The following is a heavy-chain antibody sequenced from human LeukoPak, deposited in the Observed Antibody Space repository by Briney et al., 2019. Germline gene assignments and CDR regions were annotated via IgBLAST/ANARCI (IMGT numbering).Heavy chain of an antibody. CDR2: IHPNSGAT. J-gene: IGHJ4*02. D-gene: IGHD6-19*01. Sequence: ASVKVSCKASGYTFTDYYMHWVRQGPGQGLELMGWIHPNSGATNYAQKFQGRVTMTRDTSINTAYMELSGLRSDDTAMYYCARRPAVTGTLAYWGQGTLVTVSS. V-gene: IGHV1-2*02. CDR1: GYTFTDYY. CDR3: ARRPAVTGTLAY.